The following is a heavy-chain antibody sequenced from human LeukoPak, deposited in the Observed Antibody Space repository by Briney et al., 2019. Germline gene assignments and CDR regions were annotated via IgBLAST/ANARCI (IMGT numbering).Heavy chain of an antibody. CDR2: IYYSGST. V-gene: IGHV4-39*01. CDR1: GGSISSSRYY. CDR3: ARHERRWLQFFDY. J-gene: IGHJ4*02. Sequence: PSETLSLTCTASGGSISSSRYYWGWIRQPPGKGLEWIGSIYYSGSTYYNPSLKSRVTISVDTSKNQFSLKLSSVTAADTAVYYCARHERRWLQFFDYWGQGTLVTVSS. D-gene: IGHD5-24*01.